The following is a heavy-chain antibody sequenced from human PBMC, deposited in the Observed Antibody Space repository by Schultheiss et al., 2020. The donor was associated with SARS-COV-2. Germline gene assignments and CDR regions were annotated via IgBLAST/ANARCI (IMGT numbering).Heavy chain of an antibody. CDR3: ARTRSSTSCYLDV. Sequence: SETLSLTCTVSGGSISSYYWSWIRQHPGKGLEWIGYIYYSGTTSYNPSLKSRVTISVDTSKNQFSLKLSSVTAADTAVYYCARTRSSTSCYLDVWGKGTTVTVSS. D-gene: IGHD2-2*01. CDR2: IYYSGTT. J-gene: IGHJ6*03. CDR1: GGSISSYY. V-gene: IGHV4-59*12.